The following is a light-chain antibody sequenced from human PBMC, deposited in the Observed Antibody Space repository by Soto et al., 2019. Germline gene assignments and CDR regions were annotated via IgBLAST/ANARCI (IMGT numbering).Light chain of an antibody. J-gene: IGKJ4*01. CDR1: QDITNY. V-gene: IGKV1-33*01. CDR3: QQYDQLPLT. CDR2: DAS. Sequence: DIQMTQSPSSLSASVGDRVTITCQASQDITNYLNWYQQKPGKAPKLLIYDASNLETGVPSRFSGSGSETDFTFTISSLQPEDVATYYCQQYDQLPLTFGGGTKVEIK.